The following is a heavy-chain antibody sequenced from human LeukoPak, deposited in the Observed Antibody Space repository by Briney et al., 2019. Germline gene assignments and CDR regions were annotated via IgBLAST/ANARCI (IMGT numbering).Heavy chain of an antibody. CDR1: GFTFSNAW. V-gene: IGHV4-30-4*08. CDR3: ARGVHCSSTSCYVLDNWFDP. J-gene: IGHJ5*02. CDR2: IYYSGST. D-gene: IGHD2-2*01. Sequence: LRLSCVVSGFTFSNAWMSWIRQPPGKGLEWIGYIYYSGSTYYNPSLKSRVTISVDTSKNQFSLKLSSVTAADTAVYYCARGVHCSSTSCYVLDNWFDPWGQGTLVTVSS.